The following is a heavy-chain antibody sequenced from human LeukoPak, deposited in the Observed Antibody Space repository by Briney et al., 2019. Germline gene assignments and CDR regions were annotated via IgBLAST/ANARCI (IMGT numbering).Heavy chain of an antibody. V-gene: IGHV5-51*01. Sequence: GESLKISCKGSGYSFSNYWIGWVRQMPGKDLEWMGIIYLGDSDTRYSPSFQGQVTISADKSISTAYLQWSSLKASDTAMYYCARVSYHPYSSSPHYYMDVWGKGTTVTVSS. CDR3: ARVSYHPYSSSPHYYMDV. CDR2: IYLGDSDT. J-gene: IGHJ6*03. CDR1: GYSFSNYW. D-gene: IGHD6-13*01.